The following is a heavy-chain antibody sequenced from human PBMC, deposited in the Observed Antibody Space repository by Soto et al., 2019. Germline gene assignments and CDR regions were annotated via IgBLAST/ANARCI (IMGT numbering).Heavy chain of an antibody. V-gene: IGHV4-59*01. Sequence: PSETLSLTCTVSGGSISSYYWSWIRQPPGKGLEWIGYIYYSGSTNYNPSLKSRVTISVDTSKNQFSLKLSSVTAADTAVYYCARESVDTAMVIDYWGQGTLVTVSS. J-gene: IGHJ4*02. CDR2: IYYSGST. CDR3: ARESVDTAMVIDY. CDR1: GGSISSYY. D-gene: IGHD5-18*01.